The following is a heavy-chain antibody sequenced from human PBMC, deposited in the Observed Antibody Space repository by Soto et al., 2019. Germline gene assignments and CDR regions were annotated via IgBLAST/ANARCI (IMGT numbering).Heavy chain of an antibody. CDR3: AIAHLGCGEHHY. Sequence: QVQLVQSGAEVKKPGASVKVSCKASGYTFTSYDINWVRKATGQGLEWMGWMNPNSGNTGYAQKFKGGVNMTRITTISTVYMELSSLRSEDSAVYSCAIAHLGCGEHHYLGQGTLVFVSS. D-gene: IGHD3-10*01. CDR2: MNPNSGNT. CDR1: GYTFTSYD. J-gene: IGHJ4*02. V-gene: IGHV1-8*01.